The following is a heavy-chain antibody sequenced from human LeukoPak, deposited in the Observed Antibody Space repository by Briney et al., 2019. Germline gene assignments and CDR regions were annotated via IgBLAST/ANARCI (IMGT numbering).Heavy chain of an antibody. J-gene: IGHJ4*02. V-gene: IGHV4-4*07. D-gene: IGHD6-19*01. Sequence: PSETLSLTCTVSGDSISSYYWSWIRQPAGKGLEWIGRIYTSGSTNYNPSLKSRVTMSVDTSKNQFSLKLSSVTAADTAVYYCARAHPIAVAGYFDYWGQGTLVTVSS. CDR2: IYTSGST. CDR3: ARAHPIAVAGYFDY. CDR1: GDSISSYY.